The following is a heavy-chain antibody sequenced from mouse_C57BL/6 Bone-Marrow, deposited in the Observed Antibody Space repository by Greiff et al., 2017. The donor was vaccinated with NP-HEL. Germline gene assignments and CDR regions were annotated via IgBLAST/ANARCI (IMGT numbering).Heavy chain of an antibody. V-gene: IGHV1-82*01. CDR3: AILLRYYAMDY. CDR2: IYPGDGDT. J-gene: IGHJ4*01. CDR1: GYAFSSSW. Sequence: QLQQSGPELVKPGASVKISCKASGYAFSSSWMNWVKQRPGKGLEWIGRIYPGDGDTNYNGKFKGKATLTADKSSSTAYMQLSSLTSEDAAVYFCAILLRYYAMDYWGQGTSVTVSS. D-gene: IGHD1-1*01.